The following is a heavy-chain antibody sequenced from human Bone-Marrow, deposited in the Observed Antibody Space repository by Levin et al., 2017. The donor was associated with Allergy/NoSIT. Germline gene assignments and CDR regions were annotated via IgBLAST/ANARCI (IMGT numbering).Heavy chain of an antibody. V-gene: IGHV1-69*13. CDR2: IIPIFGTA. D-gene: IGHD6-6*01. CDR1: GGTFSSYA. Sequence: ASVKVSCKASGGTFSSYAISWVRQAPGQGLEWMGGIIPIFGTANYAQKFQGRVTITADESTSTAYMELSSLRSEDTAVYYCALKGDSSSSRVNSDYWGQGTLVTVSS. J-gene: IGHJ4*02. CDR3: ALKGDSSSSRVNSDY.